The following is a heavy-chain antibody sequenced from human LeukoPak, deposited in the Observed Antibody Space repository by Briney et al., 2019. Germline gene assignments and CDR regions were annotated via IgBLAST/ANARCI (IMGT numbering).Heavy chain of an antibody. D-gene: IGHD3-10*01. CDR1: GFTFCSYR. CDR3: VVMGGITVVRGVISEEDAFDM. V-gene: IGHV3-74*01. J-gene: IGHJ3*02. CDR2: INSEESDK. Sequence: PGGSLRLSCAASGFTFCSYRINWVCQAPGKGLVWVARINSEESDKSYADSVRGRFTISRDNAKNTLYLQMNSLRVEDTAVYYCVVMGGITVVRGVISEEDAFDMWGQGTMVTVSS.